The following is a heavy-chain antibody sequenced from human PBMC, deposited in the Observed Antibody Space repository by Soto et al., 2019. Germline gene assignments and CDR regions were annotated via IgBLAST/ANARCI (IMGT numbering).Heavy chain of an antibody. CDR3: ARSQGSSTSLEIYYYYYYGMDV. Sequence: QVQLVQPGAEVKKPGSSVKVSCKASGGTFSSYAISWVRQAPGQGLEWMGGIIPISGTANYAQKFQGRVTITADESTSTAYMELSSLRSEDTAVYSCARSQGSSTSLEIYYYYYYGMDVWGQGTTVTVSS. CDR2: IIPISGTA. D-gene: IGHD2-2*01. CDR1: GGTFSSYA. J-gene: IGHJ6*02. V-gene: IGHV1-69*01.